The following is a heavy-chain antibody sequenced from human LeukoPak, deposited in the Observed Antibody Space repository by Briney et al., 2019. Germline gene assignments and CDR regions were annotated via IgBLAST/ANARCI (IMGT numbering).Heavy chain of an antibody. CDR1: GGSISSYY. D-gene: IGHD4-11*01. J-gene: IGHJ4*02. CDR3: ARDNYSKRFGY. CDR2: IYYSGST. Sequence: SETLSLTCTVSGGSISSYYWSWIRQPPGKGLEWIGYIYYSGSTNYNPSLKSRVTISVDTSKNQFSLKLSSVTAADTAVYYCARDNYSKRFGYWGQGTLVTVSS. V-gene: IGHV4-59*12.